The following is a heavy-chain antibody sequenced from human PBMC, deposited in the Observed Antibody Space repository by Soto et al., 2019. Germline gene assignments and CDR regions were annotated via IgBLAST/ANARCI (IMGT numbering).Heavy chain of an antibody. CDR2: IGGRGNSA. Sequence: RPAPGKGLEWVSVIGGRGNSAYYAASVQGRFTISRDNSKNTLPLQMSSLTADDTAIYSCVREGRGSFDFWGRGTMVTVSS. J-gene: IGHJ3*01. CDR3: VREGRGSFDF. V-gene: IGHV3-23*01. D-gene: IGHD5-12*01.